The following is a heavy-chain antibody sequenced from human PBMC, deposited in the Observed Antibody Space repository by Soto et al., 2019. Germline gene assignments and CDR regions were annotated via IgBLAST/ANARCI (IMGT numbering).Heavy chain of an antibody. V-gene: IGHV1-2*02. CDR3: ARDLAKGGGSAGFDY. CDR2: INPKSGGT. J-gene: IGHJ4*02. D-gene: IGHD3-16*01. Sequence: QVQLVQSGAEVKKPGASVNVSCKASGYTFTVYYMHWVRQAPGQGLEWMGWINPKSGGTMYPPKFQGRVTTTWDTSISTAYMALTRLRSDDTAVYYCARDLAKGGGSAGFDYWGQGTLVTVSS. CDR1: GYTFTVYY.